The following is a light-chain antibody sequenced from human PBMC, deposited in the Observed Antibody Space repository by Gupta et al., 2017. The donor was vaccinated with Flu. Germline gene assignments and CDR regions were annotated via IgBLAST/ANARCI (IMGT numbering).Light chain of an antibody. J-gene: IGKJ3*01. CDR3: QHYGSSPPFT. CDR1: QSVRSNY. Sequence: IVLTQSPGTLSLSPGERATLSCRASQSVRSNYLAWYQQKLGQAPRLLIYGASSRATGIPDRFSGSGSGTDFTLTINTLEPEDFAVYFCQHYGSSPPFTFGPGTKVDVK. CDR2: GAS. V-gene: IGKV3-20*01.